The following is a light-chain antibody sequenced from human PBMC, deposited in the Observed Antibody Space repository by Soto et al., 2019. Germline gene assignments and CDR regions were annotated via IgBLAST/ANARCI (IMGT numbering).Light chain of an antibody. J-gene: IGLJ1*01. CDR3: GSWDSSLSAYV. V-gene: IGLV1-51*01. CDR1: SSNIGGNS. CDR2: DDN. Sequence: HSVLTQPPPVVAAPGQKVTISCSGSSSNIGGNSVSWYQQLPGTAPKLLIYDDNKRPSGIPDRFSGSKSGTSATLGITGFQTGDEADYYCGSWDSSLSAYVFGTGTKVTVL.